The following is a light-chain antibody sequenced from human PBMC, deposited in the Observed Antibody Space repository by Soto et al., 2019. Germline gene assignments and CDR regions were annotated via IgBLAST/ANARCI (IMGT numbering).Light chain of an antibody. CDR3: QQRSNWPPNT. Sequence: EIVLTQSPVTLSASPGERATLSCRASQSISTTLVWYQQKPGQAPRLLIYDASNRATGIPARFSGSGSGTDFTLTISSLEPEDFAVYYCQQRSNWPPNTLGQGTRLEI. V-gene: IGKV3-11*01. CDR1: QSISTT. CDR2: DAS. J-gene: IGKJ5*01.